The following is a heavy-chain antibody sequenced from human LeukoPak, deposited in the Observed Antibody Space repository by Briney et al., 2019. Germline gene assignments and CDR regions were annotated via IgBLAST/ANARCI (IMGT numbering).Heavy chain of an antibody. Sequence: ASVKVSCKASGYTFTSYGISWVRKAPGQGLEWMGWISAYNGNTNYAQKLQGRVTMTTDTSTSTAYMELRSLRSDDTAVYYCAREVSPGRAVADYYFDYWGQGTLVTVSS. J-gene: IGHJ4*02. CDR3: AREVSPGRAVADYYFDY. CDR1: GYTFTSYG. CDR2: ISAYNGNT. D-gene: IGHD6-19*01. V-gene: IGHV1-18*01.